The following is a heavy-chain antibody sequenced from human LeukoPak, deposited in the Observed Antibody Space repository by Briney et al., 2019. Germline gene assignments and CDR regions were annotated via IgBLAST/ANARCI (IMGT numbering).Heavy chain of an antibody. CDR3: AKGYCSSTTCYANWFDP. CDR1: GFTFSSYW. D-gene: IGHD2-2*01. V-gene: IGHV3-7*01. J-gene: IGHJ5*02. Sequence: GGSLRLSCAASGFTFSSYWMSWVRQAPGKGLECVANIKQDGTDKYYVDSVKGRFTISRDDAKTSLYLQMNSLRGEDTAVYYCAKGYCSSTTCYANWFDPWGQGTLVTVSS. CDR2: IKQDGTDK.